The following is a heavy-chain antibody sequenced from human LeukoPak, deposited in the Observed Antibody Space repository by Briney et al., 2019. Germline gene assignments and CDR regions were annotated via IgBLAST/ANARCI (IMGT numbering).Heavy chain of an antibody. V-gene: IGHV3-23*01. Sequence: GGSLRLSCAASGFTFSSYAMSWVRQAPGKGLEWVSTISGSGGATYYADSVKGRFTISRDNSKNTLYLQMHSLRAEDTAVYYCAKETGGSYYYFDYWGQGTLVTVSS. CDR1: GFTFSSYA. CDR3: AKETGGSYYYFDY. D-gene: IGHD1-26*01. J-gene: IGHJ4*02. CDR2: ISGSGGAT.